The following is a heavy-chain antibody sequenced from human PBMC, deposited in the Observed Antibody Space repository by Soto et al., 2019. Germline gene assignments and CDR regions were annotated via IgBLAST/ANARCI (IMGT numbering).Heavy chain of an antibody. CDR1: GFTFSSYA. V-gene: IGHV3-23*01. J-gene: IGHJ6*02. CDR2: ISGSGGST. CDR3: AKDQSSSWDYYYYGMDV. D-gene: IGHD6-13*01. Sequence: PGGSLRLSCAASGFTFSSYAMSWVRQAPGKGLEWVSAISGSGGSTYYADSVKGRFTISRDNSKNTLYLQMNSLGAEDTAVYYCAKDQSSSWDYYYYGMDVWGQGTTVTVSS.